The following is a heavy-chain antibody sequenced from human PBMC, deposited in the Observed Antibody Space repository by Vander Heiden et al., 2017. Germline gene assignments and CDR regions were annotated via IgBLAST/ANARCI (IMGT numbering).Heavy chain of an antibody. D-gene: IGHD6-13*01. Sequence: QVQLVQSGAEVKKPGASVKVSCKASGYTFTGYYMHWVRQAPGQGLEWMGWINPNSGGTNYAQKFQGWVTMTRDTSISTAYMELSRLRSDDTAVYYCARGAPGIGSSWYTTMGESYYYGMDVWGQGTTVTVSS. CDR1: GYTFTGYY. CDR2: INPNSGGT. CDR3: ARGAPGIGSSWYTTMGESYYYGMDV. V-gene: IGHV1-2*04. J-gene: IGHJ6*02.